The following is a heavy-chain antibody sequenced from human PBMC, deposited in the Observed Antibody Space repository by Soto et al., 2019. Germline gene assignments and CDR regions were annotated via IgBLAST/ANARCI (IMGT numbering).Heavy chain of an antibody. CDR3: ARSGIAAAGKGWFDP. Sequence: SETLSLTCAVYGGSFSGYYWSWIRQPPGKGLEWIGEINHSGSTNYNPSLKSRVTISVDTSKNQFSLKLSSVTAADTAVYYCARSGIAAAGKGWFDPWGQGTLVTISS. V-gene: IGHV4-34*01. CDR2: INHSGST. CDR1: GGSFSGYY. J-gene: IGHJ5*02. D-gene: IGHD6-13*01.